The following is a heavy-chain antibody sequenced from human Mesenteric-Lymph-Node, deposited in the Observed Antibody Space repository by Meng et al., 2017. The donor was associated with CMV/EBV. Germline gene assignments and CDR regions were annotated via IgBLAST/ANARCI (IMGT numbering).Heavy chain of an antibody. CDR3: ARAEYNWFDP. V-gene: IGHV4-59*12. D-gene: IGHD3-10*01. CDR1: GGSISNSY. J-gene: IGHJ5*02. CDR2: ISDGGST. Sequence: SETLSLTCTVSGGSISNSYWSWIRQSPGKGLEWIGYISDGGSTNYNPSLRSRVTMSRDTSKNQFSLKLSSVTAADTAVYYCARAEYNWFDPWGQGTLVTVSS.